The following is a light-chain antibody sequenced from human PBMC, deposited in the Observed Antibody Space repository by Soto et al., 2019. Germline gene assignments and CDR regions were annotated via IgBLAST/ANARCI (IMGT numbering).Light chain of an antibody. CDR2: AAS. CDR3: QKYNSAPWT. CDR1: QGISNY. V-gene: IGKV1-27*01. Sequence: DIQMTQSPSSLSASVGDRVTITCRASQGISNYLAWYQQKPGKVPKLLIYAASTLQSGVPSRFIGSGSGTDFTLTISSMQPEDVATYYCQKYNSAPWTFGQWTKVEIK. J-gene: IGKJ1*01.